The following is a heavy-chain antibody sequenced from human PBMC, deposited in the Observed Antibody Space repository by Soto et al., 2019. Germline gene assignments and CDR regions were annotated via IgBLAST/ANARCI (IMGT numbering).Heavy chain of an antibody. Sequence: EAQLVESGGGLVKPGGSLRLSCAASGFTFSSYSMNWVRQAPGKWLEWVSSISSSSSYIYYADSVKGRFTISRDNAKNSLYLQVNSLRAEDTAVYYWAREGIAAALDYWGQGTLVTVSS. D-gene: IGHD6-13*01. CDR2: ISSSSSYI. CDR1: GFTFSSYS. CDR3: AREGIAAALDY. V-gene: IGHV3-21*01. J-gene: IGHJ4*02.